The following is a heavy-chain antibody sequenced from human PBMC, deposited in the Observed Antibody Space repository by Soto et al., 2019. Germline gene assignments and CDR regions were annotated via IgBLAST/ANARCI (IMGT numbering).Heavy chain of an antibody. CDR1: GGTFSSYA. Sequence: ASVKGSWKASGGTFSSYAISWVRQAPGQGLEWMGGIIPIFGTANYAQKFQGRVTITADESTSTAYMELSSLRSEDTAVYYCARAEDQLLWPAFSPWGQGTLVTVSS. J-gene: IGHJ5*02. CDR2: IIPIFGTA. V-gene: IGHV1-69*13. D-gene: IGHD2-2*01. CDR3: ARAEDQLLWPAFSP.